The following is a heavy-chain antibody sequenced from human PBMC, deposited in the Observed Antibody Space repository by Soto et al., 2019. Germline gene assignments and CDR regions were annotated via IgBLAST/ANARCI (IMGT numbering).Heavy chain of an antibody. CDR3: ARAVDVLRFFNGMDV. Sequence: QVQLVQSGAEVTKPGSSVKVSCKASGGTFSSYAISWVRQAPGQGLEWMGGIIPIFGTANYAQKYQGRVTITEDESTSTAYMELSSLRSADTAVYYCARAVDVLRFFNGMDVWGQGTTVTVSS. CDR2: IIPIFGTA. CDR1: GGTFSSYA. D-gene: IGHD3-3*01. V-gene: IGHV1-69*01. J-gene: IGHJ6*02.